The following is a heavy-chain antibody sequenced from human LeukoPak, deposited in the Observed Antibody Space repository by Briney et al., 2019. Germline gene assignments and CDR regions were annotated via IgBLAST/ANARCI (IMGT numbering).Heavy chain of an antibody. CDR1: GYTFTSYG. CDR2: ISAYNGNT. D-gene: IGHD3-22*01. V-gene: IGHV1-18*01. Sequence: ASVKVSCKASGYTFTSYGISWVRQAPGQGLEWMEWISAYNGNTNYAQKLQGRVTMTTDTSTSTPYMELRGLRSGHTGVYYCARGPWLLLALPETPNAYWGQGTLVTVSS. CDR3: ARGPWLLLALPETPNAY. J-gene: IGHJ4*02.